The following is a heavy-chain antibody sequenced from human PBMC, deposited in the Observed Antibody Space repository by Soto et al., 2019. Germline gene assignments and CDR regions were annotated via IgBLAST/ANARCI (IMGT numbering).Heavy chain of an antibody. CDR1: GFTFSSFW. Sequence: GGYMRLSCAASGFTFSSFWMSWVRQAPGQGLEWVASIQQDGSEKYYVDSVKGRFTISRDNAKNSLYLKMNSLRAEDTAVYYSAMHVVDGITMLVVVTGHDL. J-gene: IGHJ2*01. V-gene: IGHV3-7*01. CDR2: IQQDGSEK. D-gene: IGHD3-22*01. CDR3: AMHVVDGITMLVVVTGHDL.